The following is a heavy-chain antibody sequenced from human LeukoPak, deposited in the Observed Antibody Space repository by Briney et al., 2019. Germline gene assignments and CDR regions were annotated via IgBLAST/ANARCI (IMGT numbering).Heavy chain of an antibody. CDR3: AKSEISGWYR. V-gene: IGHV3-23*01. Sequence: GGSLRLSCAASGFTLSSYSMNWVRQAPGKGLEWVSAISGSGGSTYYADSVKGRFTISRDNSKNTLYLQMNSLRAEDAAVYYCAKSEISGWYRWGQGTLVTVSS. J-gene: IGHJ4*02. CDR1: GFTLSSYS. D-gene: IGHD6-19*01. CDR2: ISGSGGST.